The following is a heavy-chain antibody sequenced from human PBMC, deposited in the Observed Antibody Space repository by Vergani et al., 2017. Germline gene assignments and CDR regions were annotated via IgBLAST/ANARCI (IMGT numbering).Heavy chain of an antibody. V-gene: IGHV4-4*02. J-gene: IGHJ5*02. Sequence: QVQLQESGPGLVKPSGTLSLTCAVSGGSISSSNWWSWVRQPPGKGLGWHGEIYHSGSPNYHPSLKSRVTIAVDKSKNQFSLKLCSVTAADTAGYYCARISRWLWYGWFDPWGQGTLVSVSS. D-gene: IGHD6-19*01. CDR3: ARISRWLWYGWFDP. CDR1: GGSISSSNW. CDR2: IYHSGSP.